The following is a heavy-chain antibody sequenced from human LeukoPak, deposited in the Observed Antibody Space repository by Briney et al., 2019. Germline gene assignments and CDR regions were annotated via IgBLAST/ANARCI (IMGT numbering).Heavy chain of an antibody. Sequence: SETLSLTCTVSGCSVSSNIYYWNWIRQPPGKGLEWIGYIYYSGSTNYNPSLKSRVTISVDTCKNQFSLKLTSLTAADTAVYYCAREDSSGYLGYWGQGTLVTVSS. V-gene: IGHV4-61*01. J-gene: IGHJ4*02. CDR2: IYYSGST. D-gene: IGHD3-22*01. CDR3: AREDSSGYLGY. CDR1: GCSVSSNIYY.